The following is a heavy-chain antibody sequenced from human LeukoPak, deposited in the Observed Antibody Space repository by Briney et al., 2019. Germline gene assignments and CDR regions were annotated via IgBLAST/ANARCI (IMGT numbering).Heavy chain of an antibody. D-gene: IGHD2-2*01. CDR3: ARGGYCSSTSCYLR. CDR2: INTNTGNP. J-gene: IGHJ4*02. V-gene: IGHV7-4-1*02. Sequence: ASVKVSCKASGYTFSGYYIHWVRQAPGQGLEWMGWINTNTGNPTYAQGFTGRFVFSLDTSVSTAYLQISSLKAEDTAVYYCARGGYCSSTSCYLRWGQGTLVTVSS. CDR1: GYTFSGYY.